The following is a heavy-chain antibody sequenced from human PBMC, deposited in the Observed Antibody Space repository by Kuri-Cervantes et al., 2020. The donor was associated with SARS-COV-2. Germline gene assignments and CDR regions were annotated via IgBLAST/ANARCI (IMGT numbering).Heavy chain of an antibody. D-gene: IGHD2-2*01. V-gene: IGHV1-18*01. CDR2: ISAYNGNT. Sequence: ASVTVSCKASGYTFPRYGISWVRQAPGQGLEWMGWISAYNGNTNYAQKLQGRVTMTTDTSTSTAYMELRSLRSDDTGVYYCARDGIDFVVGNDPFVIWGQGTMVTVSS. CDR3: ARDGIDFVVGNDPFVI. J-gene: IGHJ3*02. CDR1: GYTFPRYG.